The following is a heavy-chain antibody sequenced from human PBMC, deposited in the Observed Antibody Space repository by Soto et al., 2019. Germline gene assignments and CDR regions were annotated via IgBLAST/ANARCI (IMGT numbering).Heavy chain of an antibody. J-gene: IGHJ6*02. CDR2: IVVGSGNT. CDR1: GFTFTSSA. CDR3: AAGWGYSYGSPYYYGMDV. Sequence: SVKVSCKASGFTFTSSAVQWVRQARGQRLEWIGWIVVGSGNTNYAQRFQERVTITRDMSTSTAYMELSSLRSEDTAVYYCAAGWGYSYGSPYYYGMDVWGQGTTVTVSS. D-gene: IGHD5-18*01. V-gene: IGHV1-58*01.